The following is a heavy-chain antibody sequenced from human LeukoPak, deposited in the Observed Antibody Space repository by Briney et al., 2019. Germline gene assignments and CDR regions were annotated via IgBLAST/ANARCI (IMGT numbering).Heavy chain of an antibody. J-gene: IGHJ4*02. CDR2: INQDGSEK. CDR1: GSTFGSYW. D-gene: IGHD6-25*01. Sequence: GGSLRLSCAASGSTFGSYWMSWVRQAPGKGLEWVANINQDGSEKYYVDSVKGRFTISRDNAKNSLYLQMNSLRAEDTAVYYCARGPGAANDYWGQGTLVTVSS. V-gene: IGHV3-7*01. CDR3: ARGPGAANDY.